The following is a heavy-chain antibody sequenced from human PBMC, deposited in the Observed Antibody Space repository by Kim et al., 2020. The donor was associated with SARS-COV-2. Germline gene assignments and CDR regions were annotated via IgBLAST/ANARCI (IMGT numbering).Heavy chain of an antibody. J-gene: IGHJ4*02. CDR3: ARGRRAARVPAAAYFDY. V-gene: IGHV4-34*01. CDR2: INHSGST. Sequence: LEKNREINHSGSTNYNPSLKSRVTISVDTSKNQFSLKLSSVTAADTAVYYCARGRRAARVPAAAYFDYWGQGALVTLSS. D-gene: IGHD6-6*01.